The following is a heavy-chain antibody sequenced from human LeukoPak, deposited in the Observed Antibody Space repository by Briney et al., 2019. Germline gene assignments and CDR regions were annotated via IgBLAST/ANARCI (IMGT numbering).Heavy chain of an antibody. D-gene: IGHD6-13*01. J-gene: IGHJ4*02. CDR1: GLTFSNFP. V-gene: IGHV3-30-3*01. CDR2: ISYDGSSK. Sequence: GGSLRLSCAASGLTFSNFPMHWVRQAPGKGLEWVALISYDGSSKYYADSVKGRFTISRDNSKNTLYLQMNSLRAEDTAVYYCARDLFGSSWYDYWGQGTLVTVSS. CDR3: ARDLFGSSWYDY.